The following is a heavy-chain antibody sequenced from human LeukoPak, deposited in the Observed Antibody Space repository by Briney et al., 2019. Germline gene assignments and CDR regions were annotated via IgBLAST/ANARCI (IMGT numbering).Heavy chain of an antibody. CDR3: ASGSYYGSGHD. V-gene: IGHV4-59*11. J-gene: IGHJ4*02. Sequence: TPSETLSLTCTVSGGSLNSHYWAWIRQPPGKGLEWIGYIYYSGSTNYNPSLKSRVTISVDTSKNQFSLKLSSVTAADTAVYYCASGSYYGSGHDWGQGTLVTVSS. CDR1: GGSLNSHY. D-gene: IGHD1-26*01. CDR2: IYYSGST.